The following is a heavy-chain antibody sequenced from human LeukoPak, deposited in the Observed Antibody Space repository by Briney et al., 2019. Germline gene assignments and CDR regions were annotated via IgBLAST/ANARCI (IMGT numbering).Heavy chain of an antibody. CDR1: GYTFTSYY. D-gene: IGHD3-22*01. V-gene: IGHV1-46*01. CDR3: ARETDSSGYYTPFDI. CDR2: INPSGGST. J-gene: IGHJ3*02. Sequence: ASVKVSCKASGYTFTSYYMHWVRQAPGQGLGWMGIINPSGGSTSYAQKFQGRVTMTRDMSTSTVYMELSSLRSEDTAVYYCARETDSSGYYTPFDIWGQGTMVTVSS.